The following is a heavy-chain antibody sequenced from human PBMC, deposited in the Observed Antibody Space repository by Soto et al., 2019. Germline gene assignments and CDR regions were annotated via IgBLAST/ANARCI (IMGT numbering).Heavy chain of an antibody. CDR1: GGTFSSYA. V-gene: IGHV1-69*12. CDR3: AREPTSGYYRYFDY. D-gene: IGHD3-22*01. Sequence: QVQLVQSGAEVKKPGSSVKVSCKASGGTFSSYAISWVRQAPGQGLEWMGGIIPIFGTANYAKKFQGRVKITADEYTCTDYMELSSLRSEDTAVYYCAREPTSGYYRYFDYWGQGTQVTVSS. CDR2: IIPIFGTA. J-gene: IGHJ4*02.